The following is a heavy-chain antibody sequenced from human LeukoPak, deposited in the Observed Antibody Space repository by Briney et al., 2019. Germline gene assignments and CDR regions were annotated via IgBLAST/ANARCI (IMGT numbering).Heavy chain of an antibody. CDR3: ARDEGDGYQFDY. CDR2: ISAYNGNT. J-gene: IGHJ4*02. D-gene: IGHD5-24*01. Sequence: ASMKVSCKASGYRFTSYAINWVRQAPGQGLEWMGWISAYNGNTDYAQKFQGRVTMTTDTSTSTAYMELRSLTSDDTAVYYCARDEGDGYQFDYWGQGTLVTVSS. V-gene: IGHV1-18*01. CDR1: GYRFTSYA.